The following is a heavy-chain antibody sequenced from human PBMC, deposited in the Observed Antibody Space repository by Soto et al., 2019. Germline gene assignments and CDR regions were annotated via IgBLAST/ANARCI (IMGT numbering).Heavy chain of an antibody. CDR2: IWYDGSNK. J-gene: IGHJ5*02. CDR1: GFTFSSYG. CDR3: ARSSTTGFPLGWFDP. Sequence: GGSLRLSCAASGFTFSSYGMHWVRQAPGKGLEWVAVIWYDGSNKYYADSVKGRFTISRDNSKNTLYLQMNSLRAEDTAVYYCARSSTTGFPLGWFDPWGQGTLVTVSS. D-gene: IGHD4-4*01. V-gene: IGHV3-33*01.